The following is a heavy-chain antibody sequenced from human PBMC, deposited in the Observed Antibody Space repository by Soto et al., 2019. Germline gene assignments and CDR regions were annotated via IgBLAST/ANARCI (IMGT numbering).Heavy chain of an antibody. CDR1: GGSISSGDYY. Sequence: QVQLQESGPGLVKPSQTLSLTCTVSGGSISSGDYYWSWIRQPPGKGLEWIGYIYHSGSTYYTPSRKSRVTISVDTSKNKFSLTLSSVTAADTAVYYCAAVVINWFDPWGQGTMVTVSS. V-gene: IGHV4-30-4*01. CDR3: AAVVINWFDP. CDR2: IYHSGST. J-gene: IGHJ5*02. D-gene: IGHD2-2*01.